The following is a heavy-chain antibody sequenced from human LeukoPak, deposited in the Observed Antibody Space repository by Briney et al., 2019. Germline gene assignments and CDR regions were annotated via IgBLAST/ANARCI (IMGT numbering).Heavy chain of an antibody. D-gene: IGHD2-2*01. V-gene: IGHV3-11*01. CDR3: ARGMPAGNFDY. J-gene: IGHJ4*02. CDR1: GFTFSDYY. CDR2: ISSSGSTI. Sequence: GGSLRLSCAASGFTFSDYYMSWIRQAPGKGLEWVSYISSSGSTIYYADSVKGRFTISRDNAKNSLYLQMNSLKASDTAMYYCARGMPAGNFDYWGQGTLVTVSS.